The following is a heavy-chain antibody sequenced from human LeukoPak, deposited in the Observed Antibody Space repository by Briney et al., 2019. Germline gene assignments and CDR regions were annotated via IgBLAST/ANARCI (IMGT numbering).Heavy chain of an antibody. J-gene: IGHJ3*02. D-gene: IGHD6-13*01. CDR1: GYTFTSYY. V-gene: IGHV1-46*01. CDR2: INPSGGST. CDR3: ARGEQQLFASDAFDI. Sequence: GASVKVSCKASGYTFTSYYMHWVRQAPGQGLEWMGIINPSGGSTSYAQKFQGRVTMTRDTSTSTVYMELSSLRSEDTAVYYCARGEQQLFASDAFDIWGQGTMVTVSS.